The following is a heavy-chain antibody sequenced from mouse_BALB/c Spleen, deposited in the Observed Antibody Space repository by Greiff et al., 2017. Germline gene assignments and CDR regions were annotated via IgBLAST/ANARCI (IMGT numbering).Heavy chain of an antibody. CDR2: IYPSDSYT. J-gene: IGHJ4*01. D-gene: IGHD2-4*01. Sequence: QVQLQQPGAELVRPGASVKLSCTASGYTFTSYWINWVKQRPGQGLEWIGNIYPSDSYTNYNQKFKDKATLTVDKSSSTAYMQLSSPTSEDSAVYYCTSTMITTGAMDYWGQGTSVTVSS. CDR3: TSTMITTGAMDY. V-gene: IGHV1-69*02. CDR1: GYTFTSYW.